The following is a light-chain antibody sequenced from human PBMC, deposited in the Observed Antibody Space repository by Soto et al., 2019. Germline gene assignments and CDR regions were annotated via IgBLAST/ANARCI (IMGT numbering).Light chain of an antibody. CDR2: DVS. Sequence: QSVLTQPASVSGTPRQAITISCTGISSDVGGYNYVSWYQQHPDKAPRLMIYDVSNRPSGVSDRFSGSKSGDTASLTISGLQAEDEADYYCTSFTSRHTYVFGTGTKVTVL. J-gene: IGLJ1*01. CDR1: SSDVGGYNY. V-gene: IGLV2-14*03. CDR3: TSFTSRHTYV.